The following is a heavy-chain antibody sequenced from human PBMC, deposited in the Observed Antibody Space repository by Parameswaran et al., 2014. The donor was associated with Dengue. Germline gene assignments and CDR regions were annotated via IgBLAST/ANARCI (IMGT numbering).Heavy chain of an antibody. CDR2: ISTYNGNT. V-gene: IGHV1-18*01. CDR3: ARDLSQYFYYYGVDV. Sequence: RLVRQAPGQGLEWMGWISTYNGNTKYAQKVQGRVTMTTDTSTRTAYMELRSLTSDDTAVYYCARDLSQYFYYYGVDVWGQGTTVTVSS. J-gene: IGHJ6*02.